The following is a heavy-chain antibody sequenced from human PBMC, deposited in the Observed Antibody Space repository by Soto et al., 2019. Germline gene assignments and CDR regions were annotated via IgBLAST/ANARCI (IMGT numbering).Heavy chain of an antibody. CDR1: GFTFSTYA. Sequence: PGGSLRLSCAASGFTFSTYAMNWVRLAPGKGLEWISVISNSGHITFYADSVKGRFTISRDNSKNTLYLQMTSLRADDTAVYYCAKDRRAGGNYGFYSDFWGQGALVTVSS. CDR2: ISNSGHIT. CDR3: AKDRRAGGNYGFYSDF. J-gene: IGHJ4*02. V-gene: IGHV3-23*01. D-gene: IGHD1-7*01.